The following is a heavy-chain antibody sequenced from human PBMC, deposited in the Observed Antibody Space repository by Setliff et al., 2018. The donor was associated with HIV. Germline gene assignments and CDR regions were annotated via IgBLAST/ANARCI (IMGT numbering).Heavy chain of an antibody. V-gene: IGHV3-48*01. CDR1: GSGFTFSSYS. Sequence: QPGGSLRLSCAASGSGFTFSSYSMNWVRQAPGKGLEWVSYISSTSSTIYYADSVKGRFTISRDNSKNTLYLQMNSLRAEDTAFYYCARGWFDSWGQGTLVTVSS. CDR3: ARGWFDS. J-gene: IGHJ5*01. CDR2: ISSTSSTI.